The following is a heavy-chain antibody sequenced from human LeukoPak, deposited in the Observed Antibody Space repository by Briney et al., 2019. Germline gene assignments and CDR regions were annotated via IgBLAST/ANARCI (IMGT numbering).Heavy chain of an antibody. Sequence: GGSLRLSCAASGFTFSSYAMSWVRQAPGKGLEWVSAISGSGGSTYYADSVKGRFTISRDNSKNTLYLQMNSLRAEDTAVYYRAKDWGHYYDSSGYRFGFDYWGQGTLVTVSS. CDR3: AKDWGHYYDSSGYRFGFDY. CDR2: ISGSGGST. D-gene: IGHD3-22*01. CDR1: GFTFSSYA. J-gene: IGHJ4*02. V-gene: IGHV3-23*01.